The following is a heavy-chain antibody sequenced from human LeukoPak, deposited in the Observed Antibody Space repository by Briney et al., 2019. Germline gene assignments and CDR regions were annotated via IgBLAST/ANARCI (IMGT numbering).Heavy chain of an antibody. CDR2: ISHSATT. CDR3: ARVPGSAYHYMAV. J-gene: IGHJ6*03. CDR1: GYSITTGYY. V-gene: IGHV4-38-2*02. D-gene: IGHD3-10*01. Sequence: SETLSLTCTVSGYSITTGYYWGWLRQSPGTGLEWIGSISHSATTYYNPSLKSRVTIFLDTSKNQFSLKLTSVTAADTAAYYCARVPGSAYHYMAVWGKGTMVTVSS.